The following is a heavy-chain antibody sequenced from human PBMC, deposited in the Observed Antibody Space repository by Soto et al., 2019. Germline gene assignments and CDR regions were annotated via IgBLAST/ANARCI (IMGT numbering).Heavy chain of an antibody. CDR3: AKRRLNTITSLSDY. D-gene: IGHD2-2*01. J-gene: IGHJ1*01. V-gene: IGHV3-48*02. Sequence: GGSLRLSCAASGFTFSSYSMNWVRQAQGKGLEWVSYISSSSSTIYYADSVKGRFTISRDNAKNSLYLQMNSLRDDDTAIYYCAKRRLNTITSLSDYWGQGVQVTAPQ. CDR2: ISSSSSTI. CDR1: GFTFSSYS.